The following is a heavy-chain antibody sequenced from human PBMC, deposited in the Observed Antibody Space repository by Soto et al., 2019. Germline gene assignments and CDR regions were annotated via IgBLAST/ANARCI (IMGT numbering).Heavy chain of an antibody. CDR2: VFHTGST. J-gene: IGHJ1*01. Sequence: SETLSLTCTVSCASISSFNWWRWVRQSPGKGLEWIGEVFHTGSTNYNPSLSRRLSISVDTSKNQFSLRLTSVTAADTAVYYCAKEEGGQKVRESFHHWGQGTLVTVSS. CDR3: AKEEGGQKVRESFHH. D-gene: IGHD3-10*01. V-gene: IGHV4-4*02. CDR1: CASISSFNW.